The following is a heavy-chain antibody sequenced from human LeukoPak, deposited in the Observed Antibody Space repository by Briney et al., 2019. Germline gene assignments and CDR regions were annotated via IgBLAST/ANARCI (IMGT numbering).Heavy chain of an antibody. CDR1: GYIFTSYY. CDR3: ARGDSGSYYY. J-gene: IGHJ4*02. V-gene: IGHV1-46*01. Sequence: ASVKVSCKASGYIFTSYYMHWVRQAPGQGLEWMGLIEPTGGDTVYAEKFQGRVTMTRDTSASTVYMELGRLTSEDTAVYYCARGDSGSYYYWGQGTLVTVSS. D-gene: IGHD1-26*01. CDR2: IEPTGGDT.